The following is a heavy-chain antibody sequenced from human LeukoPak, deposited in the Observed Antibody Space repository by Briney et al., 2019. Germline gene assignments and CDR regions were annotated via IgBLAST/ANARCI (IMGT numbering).Heavy chain of an antibody. CDR2: INPNSGGT. J-gene: IGHJ3*02. D-gene: IGHD3-16*01. CDR3: ARVGLIARAFDI. CDR1: GYTFTGYY. Sequence: ASVKVSCKASGYTFTGYYMHWVRQAPGQGLEWMGWINPNSGGTNYAQKFQGRVTMTRGTSISTAYMELSRLRSDDTAVYYCARVGLIARAFDIWGQGTMVTVSS. V-gene: IGHV1-2*02.